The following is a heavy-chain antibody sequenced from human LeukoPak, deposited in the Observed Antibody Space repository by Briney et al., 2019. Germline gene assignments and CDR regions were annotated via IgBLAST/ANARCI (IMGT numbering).Heavy chain of an antibody. D-gene: IGHD6-19*01. CDR1: GGTFSSYA. Sequence: SVKVSCKASGGTFSSYAISWVRQAPGQGLEWMGGIIPIFGTANYAQKFQGGVTITADKSTSTAYMELSSLRSEDTAVYYCARPGYSSASGAYAANWGQGTLVTVSS. CDR2: IIPIFGTA. J-gene: IGHJ4*02. V-gene: IGHV1-69*06. CDR3: ARPGYSSASGAYAAN.